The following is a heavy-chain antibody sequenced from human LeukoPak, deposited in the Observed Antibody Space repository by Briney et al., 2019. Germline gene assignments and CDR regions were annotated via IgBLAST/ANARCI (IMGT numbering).Heavy chain of an antibody. CDR3: ASTWELLTKVDY. CDR1: GFTFSDYY. J-gene: IGHJ4*02. D-gene: IGHD1-26*01. Sequence: NPGGSLRLSCAASGFTFSDYYMSWIRQAPGKGLEWVSYISSSGSTIYYADSVKGRFTISRDNAKNSLYLQMNSLRAEDTAVYYCASTWELLTKVDYWGQGTLVTVSS. CDR2: ISSSGSTI. V-gene: IGHV3-11*01.